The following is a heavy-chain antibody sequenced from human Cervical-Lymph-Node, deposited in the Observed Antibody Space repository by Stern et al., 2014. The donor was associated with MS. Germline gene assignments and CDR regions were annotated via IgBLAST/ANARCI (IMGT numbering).Heavy chain of an antibody. CDR1: GFTFSNYG. CDR2: IWYDGNKK. D-gene: IGHD1-7*01. CDR3: ARGNWNYEGMGY. Sequence: VQLVESGGGVVQPGRSLRLSCAASGFTFSNYGMHWVRQALGKGLEWLAVIWYDGNKKYYADSVKGRFTISRDNSKNTLFLQMSSLTAEDTAVYYCARGNWNYEGMGYWGQGTLVTVSS. J-gene: IGHJ4*02. V-gene: IGHV3-33*01.